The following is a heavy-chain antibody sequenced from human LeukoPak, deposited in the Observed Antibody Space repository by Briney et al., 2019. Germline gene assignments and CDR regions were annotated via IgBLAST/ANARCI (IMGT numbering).Heavy chain of an antibody. V-gene: IGHV3-15*01. Sequence: GGSLRLSCVASGFTVTNALMTWVRQAPGKGLEWVGRIHSKIDGGTTDYAAPVKGRFTISRDDSKNTLYLQMNSLKSDDTAVYFCSADTEPRYVSRWPFDYWGRGTLVTVSA. J-gene: IGHJ4*02. CDR1: GFTVTNAL. CDR2: IHSKIDGGTT. CDR3: SADTEPRYVSRWPFDY. D-gene: IGHD3-22*01.